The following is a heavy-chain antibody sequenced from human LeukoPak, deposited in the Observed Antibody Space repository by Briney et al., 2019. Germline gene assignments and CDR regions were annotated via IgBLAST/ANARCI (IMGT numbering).Heavy chain of an antibody. CDR1: GGSFSGYY. Sequence: PSETLSLTCAVYGGSFSGYYWSWIRQPPGKGLEWIGEINHSGSTNYNPSLKSRVTISIDTSKKQFSLRLSSVTAADTAVYYCARDAYSEPVVDFGGYWGQGTLVTVSS. J-gene: IGHJ4*02. V-gene: IGHV4-34*01. CDR2: INHSGST. D-gene: IGHD2-21*01. CDR3: ARDAYSEPVVDFGGY.